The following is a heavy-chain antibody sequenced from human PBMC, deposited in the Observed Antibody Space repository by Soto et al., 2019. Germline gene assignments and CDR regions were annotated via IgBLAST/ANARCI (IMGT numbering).Heavy chain of an antibody. CDR1: GYIFVNYG. CDR2: ISPYTGNT. V-gene: IGHV1-18*01. Sequence: ASVKVSCKASGYIFVNYGIAWVRQAPGQGLEWMGWISPYTGNTNYAQKLQGRVTMTTDTSTSTAYMELRSLTSDDTAVYYCARGNRIEAFDIWGQGTMVTVSS. J-gene: IGHJ3*02. D-gene: IGHD2-15*01. CDR3: ARGNRIEAFDI.